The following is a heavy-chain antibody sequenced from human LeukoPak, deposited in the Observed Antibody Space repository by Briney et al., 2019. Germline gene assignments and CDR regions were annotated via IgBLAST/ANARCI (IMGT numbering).Heavy chain of an antibody. CDR3: ARGSVYDFWSGYYLAGYYFDY. J-gene: IGHJ4*02. CDR2: MNPNSGNT. V-gene: IGHV1-8*03. Sequence: ASVKVSCKASGYTFTSYGISWVRQATGQGLEWMGWMNPNSGNTGYAQKFQGRVTITRNTSISTAYMELSSLRSEDTAVYYCARGSVYDFWSGYYLAGYYFDYWGQGTLVTVSS. D-gene: IGHD3-3*01. CDR1: GYTFTSYG.